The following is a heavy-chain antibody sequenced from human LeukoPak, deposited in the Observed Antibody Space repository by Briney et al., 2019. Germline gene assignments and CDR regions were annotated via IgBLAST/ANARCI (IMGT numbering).Heavy chain of an antibody. J-gene: IGHJ3*02. D-gene: IGHD2-21*02. CDR2: ISGGGGST. Sequence: GGSLRLSCAASGFTFSSYAMSWVRQAPGKGLEWVSAISGGGGSTYYADSVKGRFTISRDNSKNTLYLQMNSPRAEDTAVYYCAKDYCGGDCYSGAFDIWGQGTMVTVSS. V-gene: IGHV3-23*01. CDR1: GFTFSSYA. CDR3: AKDYCGGDCYSGAFDI.